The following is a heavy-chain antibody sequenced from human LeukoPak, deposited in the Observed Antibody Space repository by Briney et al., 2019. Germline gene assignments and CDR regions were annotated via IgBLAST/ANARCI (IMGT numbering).Heavy chain of an antibody. CDR3: TRGVDYCSRPTCYAATFDY. V-gene: IGHV4-39*07. CDR1: GGSISSSSYY. J-gene: IGHJ4*02. CDR2: IYYSGST. Sequence: PSETLSLTCTVSGGSISSSSYYWGWIRQPPGKGLEWIGSIYYSGSTYYNPSLKSRVTISVDTSKNQFSLQLNSVTPEDTAVYYCTRGVDYCSRPTCYAATFDYWGQGTLVTVSS. D-gene: IGHD2-2*01.